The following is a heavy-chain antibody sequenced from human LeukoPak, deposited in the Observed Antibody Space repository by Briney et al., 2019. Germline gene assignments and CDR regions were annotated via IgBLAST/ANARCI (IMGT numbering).Heavy chain of an antibody. V-gene: IGHV3-23*01. CDR3: AKDGYYDSSGYGYFDY. CDR1: GFSFSSYG. CDR2: ITGSGYSE. D-gene: IGHD3-22*01. J-gene: IGHJ4*02. Sequence: GGSLRLSCAASGFSFSSYGMSWVRQAPGKGLEWVSVITGSGYSEYYADSVKGRCTISRDNSKNTLYLQMNNLRAEDTAVYYCAKDGYYDSSGYGYFDYWGQGILVTVSS.